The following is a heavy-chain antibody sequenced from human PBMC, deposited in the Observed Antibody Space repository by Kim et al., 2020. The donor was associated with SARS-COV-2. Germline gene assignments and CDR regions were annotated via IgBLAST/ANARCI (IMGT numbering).Heavy chain of an antibody. D-gene: IGHD4-4*01. V-gene: IGHV4-59*08. CDR3: ARQSNSGFDY. J-gene: IGHJ4*02. Sequence: GLTRHNPSLEGRVSISLDTSNSQFSLHLNSATAADTAVYYCARQSNSGFDYWGQGALVTVSS. CDR2: GLT.